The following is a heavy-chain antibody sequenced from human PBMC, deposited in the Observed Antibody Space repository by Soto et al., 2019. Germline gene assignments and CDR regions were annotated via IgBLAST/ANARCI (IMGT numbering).Heavy chain of an antibody. D-gene: IGHD3-22*01. CDR1: GFMFGAYT. V-gene: IGHV3-21*01. CDR2: ISSDSDHI. CDR3: STPYYYDH. J-gene: IGHJ5*02. Sequence: GVSLRLSCAASGFMFGAYTMNWVRQAPGKGLEWLSSISSDSDHIDYADSVRGRFTVSRDNARKSLYLQMDSLVAEDTGAYYSSTPYYYDHWGPGTLVTVSS.